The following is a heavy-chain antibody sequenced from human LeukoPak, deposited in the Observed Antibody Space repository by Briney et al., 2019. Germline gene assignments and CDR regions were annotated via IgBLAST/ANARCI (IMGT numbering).Heavy chain of an antibody. CDR3: ARDRPHSSSWFPSVYYYGMDV. J-gene: IGHJ6*04. CDR2: ISSSSSYI. CDR1: GSTFSSYS. Sequence: GGSLRLSCAASGSTFSSYSMNWVRQAPGKGLEWVSSISSSSSYIYYADSVKGRFTISRDNAKNSLYLQMNSLRAEDTAVYYCARDRPHSSSWFPSVYYYGMDVWGKGTTVTVSS. D-gene: IGHD6-13*01. V-gene: IGHV3-21*01.